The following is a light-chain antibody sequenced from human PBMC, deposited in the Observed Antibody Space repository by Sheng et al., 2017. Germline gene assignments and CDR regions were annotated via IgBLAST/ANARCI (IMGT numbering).Light chain of an antibody. V-gene: IGLV3-10*01. Sequence: SYELTQPPSVSVSPGQTARITCSGDALPTKYAYWYQQKSGQAPVLVIYEDSTRPSGIPERFSGSSSGTMATLSISGAQVEDEADYYCYSTDTSGNYRVFGGGTKLTVL. J-gene: IGLJ2*01. CDR1: ALPTKY. CDR2: EDS. CDR3: YSTDTSGNYRV.